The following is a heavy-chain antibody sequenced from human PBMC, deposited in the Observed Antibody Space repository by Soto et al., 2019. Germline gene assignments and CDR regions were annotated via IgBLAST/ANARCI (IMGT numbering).Heavy chain of an antibody. Sequence: PSETLSLTCTASGGSISSGGYYWSWMRQHPGKGLEWIGYIYYSGSTNYNPSLKSRVTISVDTSKNQFSLKLSSVTAADTAVYYCARTYYYDTFWFDPWGQGTLVTVSS. J-gene: IGHJ5*02. CDR1: GGSISSGGYY. D-gene: IGHD3-22*01. CDR3: ARTYYYDTFWFDP. CDR2: IYYSGST. V-gene: IGHV4-61*08.